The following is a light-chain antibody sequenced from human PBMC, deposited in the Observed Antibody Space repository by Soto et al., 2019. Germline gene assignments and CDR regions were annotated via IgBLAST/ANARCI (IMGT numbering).Light chain of an antibody. CDR1: QSISNY. CDR3: QQSFTSPRT. J-gene: IGKJ2*01. CDR2: AAT. V-gene: IGKV1-39*01. Sequence: DIQMTQSPSSLSASVGDRVTITCRASQSISNYLNWYQQKPGKAPNLLIYAATSLQTGVPSRFSGSGSGTNFTLTIPSLRPEDFATYYCQQSFTSPRTFGQGTNLDIK.